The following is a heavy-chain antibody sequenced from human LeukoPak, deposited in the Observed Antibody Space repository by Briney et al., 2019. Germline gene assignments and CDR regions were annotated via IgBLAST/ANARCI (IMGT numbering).Heavy chain of an antibody. CDR3: ARDRGYDFWSGYSHFVS. CDR1: GGSISSYY. Sequence: SSETLSPTCTVSGGSISSYYWSWIRQPAGKGLEWIGRIYTSASTNYNPSLKSRVTMSVDTSKNQFSLKLSSVTAADTAVYYCARDRGYDFWSGYSHFVSGGEGTLVTVSS. CDR2: IYTSAST. V-gene: IGHV4-4*07. J-gene: IGHJ4*02. D-gene: IGHD3-3*01.